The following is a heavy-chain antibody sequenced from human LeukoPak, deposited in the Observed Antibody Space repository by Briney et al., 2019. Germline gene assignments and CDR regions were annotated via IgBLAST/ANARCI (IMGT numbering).Heavy chain of an antibody. CDR1: GFAFSSYA. Sequence: PGGSLRLSCAASGFAFSSYAMSWVRQAPGKGLEWVSGINWNGGSTGYADSVKGRFTISRDNAKNSLYLQMNSLRAEDTALYYCARETGYSYGARDFDYWGQGTLVTVSS. J-gene: IGHJ4*02. D-gene: IGHD5-18*01. V-gene: IGHV3-20*04. CDR2: INWNGGST. CDR3: ARETGYSYGARDFDY.